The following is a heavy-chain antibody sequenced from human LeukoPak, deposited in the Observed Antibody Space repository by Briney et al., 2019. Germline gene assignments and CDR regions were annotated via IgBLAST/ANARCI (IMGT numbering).Heavy chain of an antibody. J-gene: IGHJ5*02. V-gene: IGHV3-11*01. CDR1: GFTFSYYY. Sequence: GGSLRLSCAASGFTFSYYYMSWIRQAPGKGLEWVSNISSSGDTKYYADSVKGRFTISRDNAKNSLYLQMNSLRAEDTAVYYCARGPHSLNWFDPWGQGTLVTVSS. CDR2: ISSSGDTK. CDR3: ARGPHSLNWFDP. D-gene: IGHD2-21*01.